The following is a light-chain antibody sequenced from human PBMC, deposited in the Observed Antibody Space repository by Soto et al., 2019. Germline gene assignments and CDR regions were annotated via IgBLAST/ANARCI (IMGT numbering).Light chain of an antibody. CDR2: DAS. CDR3: QNHNSAPIT. Sequence: DIQMTQSPSTLSASVGDRVTITCRASQSISNRLAWYHQKPGKTPNLLIYDASNLGSGVPSRFSGSGSGTEFTLTISSLQPEDVASYYCQNHNSAPITFGQGTRLEIK. V-gene: IGKV1-5*01. J-gene: IGKJ5*01. CDR1: QSISNR.